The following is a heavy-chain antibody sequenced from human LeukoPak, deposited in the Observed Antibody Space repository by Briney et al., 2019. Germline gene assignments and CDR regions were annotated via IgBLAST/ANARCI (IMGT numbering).Heavy chain of an antibody. CDR2: IFPGDSDT. D-gene: IGHD1-7*01. J-gene: IGHJ5*02. CDR3: ARCPLHSQNYFDP. CDR1: GDRFTSYW. V-gene: IGHV5-51*01. Sequence: GESLKISCKVSGDRFTSYWVAWVRQKPGKGLEWMGIIFPGDSDTRYSPSFEGQVSISVDGSTTTAYLHWSSLRASDTAIYYCARCPLHSQNYFDPWGQGTLVTVSP.